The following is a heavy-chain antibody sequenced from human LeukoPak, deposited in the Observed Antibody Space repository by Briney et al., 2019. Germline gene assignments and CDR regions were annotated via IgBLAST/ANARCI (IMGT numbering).Heavy chain of an antibody. CDR1: GFPFSSYA. D-gene: IGHD2-21*02. CDR2: ISGSRGGT. CDR3: AKGCGGDCYSSYDY. V-gene: IGHV3-23*01. Sequence: GGSLRLSCAVPGFPFSSYAMSWVRQAPGKGREWVSTISGSRGGTYYADSVKGRFTISRDNSKNTLYLQMSSLRAEDTAIYYCAKGCGGDCYSSYDYWGQGTLVTVSS. J-gene: IGHJ4*02.